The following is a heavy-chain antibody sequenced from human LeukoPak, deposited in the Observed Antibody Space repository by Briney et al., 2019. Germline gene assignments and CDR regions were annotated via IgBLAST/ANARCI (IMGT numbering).Heavy chain of an antibody. D-gene: IGHD3-22*01. CDR2: ISSSSSYI. CDR1: GFTFSNYA. CDR3: ARELNYYDSSGYFGGIDY. Sequence: GGSLRLSCAASGFTFSNYAMNWVRQAPGKGLEWVSSISSSSSYIYYADSVKGRFTISRDNAKNSLYLQMNSLRAEDTAVYCCARELNYYDSSGYFGGIDYWVQGTLVTVSS. V-gene: IGHV3-21*01. J-gene: IGHJ4*02.